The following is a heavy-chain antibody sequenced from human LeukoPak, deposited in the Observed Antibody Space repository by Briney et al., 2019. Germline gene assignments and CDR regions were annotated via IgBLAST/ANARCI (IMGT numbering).Heavy chain of an antibody. CDR1: GFTFDDYA. CDR2: ISWNSGSI. J-gene: IGHJ4*02. CDR3: AKAQGYSSGWSEVY. D-gene: IGHD6-19*01. V-gene: IGHV3-9*01. Sequence: GGSLRLSCAASGFTFDDYAMHWVRQAPGKALEWVSGISWNSGSIGYADSVKGRFTISRDNAKNSLYLQMNSLRAEDTAVYYCAKAQGYSSGWSEVYWGQGTLVTVSS.